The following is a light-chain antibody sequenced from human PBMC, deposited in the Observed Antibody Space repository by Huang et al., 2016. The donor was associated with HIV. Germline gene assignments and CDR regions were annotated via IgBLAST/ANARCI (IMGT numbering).Light chain of an antibody. CDR1: QSVSSSY. CDR3: QQYGSSIT. Sequence: VLTQSPGTLSLSPGERATLSCRASQSVSSSYLAWYQQKPGQAPRLLIYGASSRATGIPDFTLAISRLEPEDFAVDYCQQYGSSITFGQGTRLEIK. V-gene: IGKV3-20*01. J-gene: IGKJ5*01. CDR2: GAS.